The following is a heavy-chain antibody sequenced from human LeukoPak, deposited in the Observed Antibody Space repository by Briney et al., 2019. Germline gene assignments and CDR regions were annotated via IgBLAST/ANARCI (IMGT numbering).Heavy chain of an antibody. Sequence: RSSETLSLTCTVSGGSVSSGGFYWTWIRQPPGKGLEWIGCIYYSGSTNYIPSLRSRLTISVDTSKNQFSLKLSSVTAADTAVYYCAREDITGTASYFDYWGQGTLVTVSS. CDR3: AREDITGTASYFDY. D-gene: IGHD1-7*01. CDR2: IYYSGST. J-gene: IGHJ4*02. V-gene: IGHV4-61*08. CDR1: GGSVSSGGFY.